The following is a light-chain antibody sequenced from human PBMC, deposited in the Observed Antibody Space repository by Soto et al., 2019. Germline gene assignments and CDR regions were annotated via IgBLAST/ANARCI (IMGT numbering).Light chain of an antibody. Sequence: QSVLTQPPSVSGAPGQRVTISCTGTSSNIGAGYDVYWYQQLPGTAPKLLIYGNSNRPSGVPDRFSGSKSGTSASLAITGLQAEDEADYYCQSYDSSLSGLWVFGGGTKPTVL. J-gene: IGLJ3*02. CDR3: QSYDSSLSGLWV. V-gene: IGLV1-40*01. CDR1: SSNIGAGYD. CDR2: GNS.